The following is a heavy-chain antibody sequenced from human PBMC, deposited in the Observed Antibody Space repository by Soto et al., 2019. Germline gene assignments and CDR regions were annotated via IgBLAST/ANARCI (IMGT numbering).Heavy chain of an antibody. CDR2: IFHNGTT. J-gene: IGHJ6*04. CDR1: GGSISDSSYY. V-gene: IGHV4-39*01. D-gene: IGHD2-21*02. Sequence: QLQLQESGSGLLKPSETLSLTCAVSGGSISDSSYYWGWIRQPPGKGLEWIGSIFHNGTTYYNPSRKRRVTISVDTSKSTLSLKVTSVTDAATAVYYGARPGVTLTASHYCCLVDVWSKGTTVTVSS. CDR3: ARPGVTLTASHYCCLVDV.